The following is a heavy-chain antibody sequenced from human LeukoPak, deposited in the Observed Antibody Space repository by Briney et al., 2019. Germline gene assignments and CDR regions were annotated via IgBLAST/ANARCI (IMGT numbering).Heavy chain of an antibody. D-gene: IGHD4-17*01. CDR2: INPSGGST. Sequence: ASVKVSCTASGYTFTSYYMHWVRQAPGQGLEWMGIINPSGGSTSYAQKFQGRVTMTRDTSTSTVYMELSSLRSEDTAVYYCASRRYGALDYWGQGTLVTVPS. CDR3: ASRRYGALDY. J-gene: IGHJ4*02. CDR1: GYTFTSYY. V-gene: IGHV1-46*01.